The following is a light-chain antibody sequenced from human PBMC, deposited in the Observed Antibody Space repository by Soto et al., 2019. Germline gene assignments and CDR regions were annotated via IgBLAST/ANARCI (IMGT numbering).Light chain of an antibody. CDR2: WAS. V-gene: IGKV4-1*01. CDR3: QQYYSTPPT. Sequence: DIVMTQSPDSLAVFLGERATINCKSSQSVLYSSNNKNYLAWYQQKPGQHPKLLIYWASTRESGFPDRFSGSVSGTDVTLTISSLQAEDVAVYYCQQYYSTPPTFGQGTKVEIK. CDR1: QSVLYSSNNKNY. J-gene: IGKJ1*01.